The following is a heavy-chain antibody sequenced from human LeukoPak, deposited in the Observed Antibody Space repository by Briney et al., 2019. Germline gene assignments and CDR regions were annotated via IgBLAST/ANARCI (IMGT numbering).Heavy chain of an antibody. J-gene: IGHJ4*02. Sequence: SSETLSLTCAVYGGSFSGYYWSWIRQPPGKGLEWIGEINYSGSTNYNPSLKSRVTISVDTSKNQFSLKLSSVTAADTAVYYCARVPLYYYDSSGYYSGVYYFDYWGQGTLVTVSS. CDR3: ARVPLYYYDSSGYYSGVYYFDY. CDR1: GGSFSGYY. D-gene: IGHD3-22*01. V-gene: IGHV4-34*01. CDR2: INYSGST.